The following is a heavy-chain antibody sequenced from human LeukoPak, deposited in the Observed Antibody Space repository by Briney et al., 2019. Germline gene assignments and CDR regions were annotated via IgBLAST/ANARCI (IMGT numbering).Heavy chain of an antibody. Sequence: ASVKVSCKASGYTFTGYYMHWVRQAPGQGLEWMGIINPSGGSTSYAQKFQGRVTMTTDTSTSTAYMELRSLRSDDTAVYYCARQYYDILTGYPYYFDYWGQGTLVTVSS. D-gene: IGHD3-9*01. CDR2: INPSGGST. CDR3: ARQYYDILTGYPYYFDY. CDR1: GYTFTGYY. V-gene: IGHV1-46*01. J-gene: IGHJ4*02.